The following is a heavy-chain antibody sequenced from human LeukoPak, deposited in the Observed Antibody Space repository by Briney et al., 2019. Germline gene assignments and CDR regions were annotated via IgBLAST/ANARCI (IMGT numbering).Heavy chain of an antibody. CDR3: AREILGEYYYYCYGMDV. D-gene: IGHD1-26*01. Sequence: ASVKVSCKASGYTFTSYYMHWVRQAPGQGLEWMGIINPSGGSTSYAQKFQGRVTMTRDTSTSTVYMELSSLRSEDTAVYYCAREILGEYYYYCYGMDVWGQGTTVTVSS. J-gene: IGHJ6*02. CDR2: INPSGGST. V-gene: IGHV1-46*01. CDR1: GYTFTSYY.